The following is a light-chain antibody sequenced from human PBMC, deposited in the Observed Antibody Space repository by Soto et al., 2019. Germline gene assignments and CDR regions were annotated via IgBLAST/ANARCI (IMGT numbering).Light chain of an antibody. J-gene: IGLJ3*02. CDR2: EVS. Sequence: QSVLTQPASVSGSPGQSITISCTGTSSDVGGYNYVSWYQQHPGKAPKLMIYEVSNRPSGVSNRFSGSKSGNTASLTISGLQAEDEADYYCSSHTSSSTLEVVFGGGTKVTVL. CDR1: SSDVGGYNY. CDR3: SSHTSSSTLEVV. V-gene: IGLV2-14*01.